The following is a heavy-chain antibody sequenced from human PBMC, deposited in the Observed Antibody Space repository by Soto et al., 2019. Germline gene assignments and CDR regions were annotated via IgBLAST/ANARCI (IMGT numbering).Heavy chain of an antibody. CDR2: ISYSGST. D-gene: IGHD4-17*01. Sequence: SETLSLTCTVSGGSISSGAYYWSWIRQHPGKGLGWIGYISYSGSTYYNPSLKSRVTISVDTSKNQFSLRLSSVTAADTAVYYCQRNSATTVTTWGAFDIWGQGTMLNVS. V-gene: IGHV4-31*03. J-gene: IGHJ3*02. CDR3: QRNSATTVTTWGAFDI. CDR1: GGSISSGAYY.